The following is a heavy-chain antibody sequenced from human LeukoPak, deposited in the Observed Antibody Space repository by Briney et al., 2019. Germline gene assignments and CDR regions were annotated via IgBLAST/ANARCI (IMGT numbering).Heavy chain of an antibody. CDR3: ARGRTGIAAAGKRADDAFDI. CDR1: GFTFSSYS. Sequence: GSLRLSCAASGFTFSSYSMNWVRQAPGKGLEWVSSISSSSSYIYYADSVKGRFTISRDNAKNSLYLQMNSLRAEDTAVYYCARGRTGIAAAGKRADDAFDIWGQGTMATVSS. J-gene: IGHJ3*02. V-gene: IGHV3-21*01. CDR2: ISSSSSYI. D-gene: IGHD6-13*01.